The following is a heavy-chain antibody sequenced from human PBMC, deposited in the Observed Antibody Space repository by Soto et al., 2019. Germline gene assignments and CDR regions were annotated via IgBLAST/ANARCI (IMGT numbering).Heavy chain of an antibody. CDR1: GFTFSYYA. CDR2: ISASGDST. J-gene: IGHJ4*02. V-gene: IGHV3-23*01. D-gene: IGHD1-26*01. Sequence: EVQLLESGGGLVQPGGSLRLSCAASGFTFSYYAMSWVRQAPGKGLEWVSGISASGDSTYYADAVKGRFTISRDNSKNTVYLQMNSLRAEDTAVYYCAKGSATQSSYYDHWGQGTLVTVSS. CDR3: AKGSATQSSYYDH.